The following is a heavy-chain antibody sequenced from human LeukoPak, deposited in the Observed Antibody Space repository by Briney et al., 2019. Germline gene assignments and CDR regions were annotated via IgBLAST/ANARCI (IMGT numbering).Heavy chain of an antibody. J-gene: IGHJ4*02. D-gene: IGHD5-18*01. CDR1: GGSFSGYY. Sequence: SETLSLTCAVYGGSFSGYYWSWIRQPPGKGLEWIGEINHSGSTNYNPSLKSRVTISVDTSKNQFSLKLSSVTAADTAVYYCARGLPQRRGYCYGFWPGYWGQGTLVTVSS. CDR2: INHSGST. V-gene: IGHV4-34*01. CDR3: ARGLPQRRGYCYGFWPGY.